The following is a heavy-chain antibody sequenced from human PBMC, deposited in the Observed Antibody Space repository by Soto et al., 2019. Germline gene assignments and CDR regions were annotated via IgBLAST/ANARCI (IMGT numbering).Heavy chain of an antibody. Sequence: QVQVVQSGAEVKKPGASVKLSCMASRYSFTDYPIPWVRQAPGQRLEWMGWIIAANGNTKYSQKFQGRLTITSDTSESTAYIELNNLRPEDTAVYYCGRGSGSLFPFFDSWGQGTLVTVSS. CDR3: GRGSGSLFPFFDS. J-gene: IGHJ4*02. D-gene: IGHD1-26*01. CDR2: IIAANGNT. V-gene: IGHV1-3*01. CDR1: RYSFTDYP.